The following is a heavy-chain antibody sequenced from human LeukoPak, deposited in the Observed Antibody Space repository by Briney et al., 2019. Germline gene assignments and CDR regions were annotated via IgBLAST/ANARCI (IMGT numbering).Heavy chain of an antibody. V-gene: IGHV3-13*01. Sequence: PGGSLRLSCAASGFIFGTYDMHWGRQGTGKGLEWVSAISTAGDTYYLGSVKGRFTISRENAKNSLYLQMNSLRVGDTAVYYCARGTSGGFDPWGQGTLVTVSS. CDR2: ISTAGDT. J-gene: IGHJ5*02. D-gene: IGHD1-26*01. CDR3: ARGTSGGFDP. CDR1: GFIFGTYD.